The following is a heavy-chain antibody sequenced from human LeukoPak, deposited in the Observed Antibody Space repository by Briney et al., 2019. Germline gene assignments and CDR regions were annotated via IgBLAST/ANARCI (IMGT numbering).Heavy chain of an antibody. J-gene: IGHJ4*02. CDR2: ISWNSGSI. D-gene: IGHD3-10*01. V-gene: IGHV3-9*01. CDR3: AKSARGLPYGSGSYLAESHFDY. CDR1: GFTFDDYA. Sequence: GGSLRLSCAASGFTFDDYAMHWVRQAPGKGLEWVSGISWNSGSIGYADSVKGRFTISRDNAKNSLYLQMNSLRAEDTALYYCAKSARGLPYGSGSYLAESHFDYWGQGTLVTVSS.